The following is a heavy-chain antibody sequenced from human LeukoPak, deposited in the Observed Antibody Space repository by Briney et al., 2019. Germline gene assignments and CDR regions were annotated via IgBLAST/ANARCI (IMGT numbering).Heavy chain of an antibody. CDR3: ARDWDVDTAMVTVDY. CDR1: GFTFSSYS. CDR2: TSGSGKTI. D-gene: IGHD5-18*01. J-gene: IGHJ4*02. Sequence: PGGSLRLSCAGSGFTFSSYSMSWVRHAPGKGLEWVSYTSGSGKTIYYADSVKGRFTISRDNTKNSLYLQMNSLGAEDTAVYYCARDWDVDTAMVTVDYWGQGTLVTVSS. V-gene: IGHV3-48*01.